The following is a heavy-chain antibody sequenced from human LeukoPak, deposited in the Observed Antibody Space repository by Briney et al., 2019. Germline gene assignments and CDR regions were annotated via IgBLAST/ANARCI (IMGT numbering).Heavy chain of an antibody. V-gene: IGHV3-30*18. CDR1: GFTFSGYA. CDR3: AKEMDSGSYPFDY. CDR2: MSYDGSNK. D-gene: IGHD3-10*01. Sequence: TGTSLRLSCAASGFTFSGYAMHWVRQAPGKGLEWVAVMSYDGSNKYYVDSVKGRFTVSRDNSKNTLYLQMNSLRAEDTAVYYCAKEMDSGSYPFDYWGQGTLVTVSS. J-gene: IGHJ4*02.